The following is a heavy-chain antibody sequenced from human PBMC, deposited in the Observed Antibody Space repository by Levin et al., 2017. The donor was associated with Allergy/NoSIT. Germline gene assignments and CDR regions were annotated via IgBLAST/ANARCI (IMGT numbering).Heavy chain of an antibody. CDR2: IWYDGSNK. D-gene: IGHD2/OR15-2a*01. CDR3: ARDFSLLFDY. V-gene: IGHV3-33*01. Sequence: PGESLKISCAASGFTFSSYGMHWVRQAPGKGLEWVAVIWYDGSNKYYADSVKGRFTISRDNSKNTLYLQMNSLRAEDTAVYYCARDFSLLFDYWGQGTLVTVSS. CDR1: GFTFSSYG. J-gene: IGHJ4*02.